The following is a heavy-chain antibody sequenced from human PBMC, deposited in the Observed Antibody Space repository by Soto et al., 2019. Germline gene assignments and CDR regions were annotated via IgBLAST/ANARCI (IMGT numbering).Heavy chain of an antibody. V-gene: IGHV3-23*01. Sequence: PGGSLRLSCAASGFTFSSYAMSWVRQAPGKGLEWVSAISGSGGNTYCADSVKGRFTISRDNSKITLYLQMSSLRAEDTDVYYCATVMVNNWFDTWGQVTLVTVSS. CDR1: GFTFSSYA. J-gene: IGHJ5*02. CDR2: ISGSGGNT. D-gene: IGHD5-18*01. CDR3: ATVMVNNWFDT.